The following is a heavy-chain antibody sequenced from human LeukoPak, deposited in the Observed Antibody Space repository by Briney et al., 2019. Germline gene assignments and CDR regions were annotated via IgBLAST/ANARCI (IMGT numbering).Heavy chain of an antibody. Sequence: SETLSLTCTVSGGSISSSFWSWIRQSPGKGLDWIADMSQIANTNYNPSLKSRLTISVDTSRNQISLKLSSVTAADTAVYYCARTRYYYNSRSYGAPYYFDYWGQGTLVTVSS. V-gene: IGHV4-59*08. CDR2: MSQIANT. J-gene: IGHJ4*02. D-gene: IGHD3-10*01. CDR1: GGSISSSF. CDR3: ARTRYYYNSRSYGAPYYFDY.